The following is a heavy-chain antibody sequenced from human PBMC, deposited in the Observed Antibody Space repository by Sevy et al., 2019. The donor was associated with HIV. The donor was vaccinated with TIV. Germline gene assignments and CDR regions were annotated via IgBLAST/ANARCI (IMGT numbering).Heavy chain of an antibody. CDR3: ARGRYCSGGSCYSIRTFDY. D-gene: IGHD2-15*01. CDR1: GFTFSSYS. CDR2: ISSSSSYI. V-gene: IGHV3-21*01. J-gene: IGHJ4*02. Sequence: GGSLRLSCAASGFTFSSYSMNWVRQAPGKGLEWVSSISSSSSYIYYADSVKGRFTISRDNAKNSLYLQMNSLRAEDTAVYYCARGRYCSGGSCYSIRTFDYWGQRTLVTVSS.